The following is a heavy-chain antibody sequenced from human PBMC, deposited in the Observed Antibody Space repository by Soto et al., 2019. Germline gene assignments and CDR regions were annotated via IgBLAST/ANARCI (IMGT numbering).Heavy chain of an antibody. Sequence: LPETLSLTCSVSGVSISSYYWSWIRQTPGMGLEWIAYISNSGSTNYNPSLNSRVTISVDTSKNQLSLRLNSVTAADSGVYYCARVLVGAGPNDWFAPWGQGALVTVSS. CDR1: GVSISSYY. CDR2: ISNSGST. J-gene: IGHJ5*02. CDR3: ARVLVGAGPNDWFAP. V-gene: IGHV4-59*01. D-gene: IGHD2-15*01.